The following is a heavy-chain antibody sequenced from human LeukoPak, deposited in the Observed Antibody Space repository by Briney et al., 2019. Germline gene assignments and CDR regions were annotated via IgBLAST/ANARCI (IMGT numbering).Heavy chain of an antibody. CDR3: ARDRGGRLIVVAGPWGSIDY. V-gene: IGHV3-30*03. CDR1: GFTFSSYG. Sequence: GGSLRLSCAASGFTFSSYGMHWVRQAPGKGLEWVAVISYDGSNKYYADSVKGRFTISRDNSKNTLYLQMNSLRAEDTAVYYCARDRGGRLIVVAGPWGSIDYWGQGSLVTVSS. J-gene: IGHJ4*02. D-gene: IGHD6-19*01. CDR2: ISYDGSNK.